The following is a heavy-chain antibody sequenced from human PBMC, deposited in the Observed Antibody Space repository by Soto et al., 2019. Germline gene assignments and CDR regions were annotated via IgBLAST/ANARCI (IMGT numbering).Heavy chain of an antibody. CDR3: ARDIAVAGHMVDY. D-gene: IGHD6-19*01. Sequence: QVQLVESGGGVVQPGRSLRLSCAASGFTFSSYAMHWVRQAPGKGLEWVAVISYDGSNKYYADSVKGRFTISRDNSKNTLYLQMNSLRAEDTAVYYCARDIAVAGHMVDYWGQGTLVTVSS. J-gene: IGHJ4*02. CDR2: ISYDGSNK. V-gene: IGHV3-30-3*01. CDR1: GFTFSSYA.